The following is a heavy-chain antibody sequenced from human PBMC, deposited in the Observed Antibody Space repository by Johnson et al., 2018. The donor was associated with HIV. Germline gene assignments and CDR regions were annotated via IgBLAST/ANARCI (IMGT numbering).Heavy chain of an antibody. D-gene: IGHD3-16*01. CDR3: ARDGSLGGGLHNAFDI. V-gene: IGHV3-23*04. CDR2: ISGSGGST. J-gene: IGHJ3*02. CDR1: GFTFSSYA. Sequence: VESGGGLVQPGRSLRLSCAASGFTFSSYAMHWVRQATGKGLEWVPAISGSGGSTYYADSVKGRFTISRDNSKNTLYLQMNSLRVEDTAVYYCARDGSLGGGLHNAFDIWGPGTMVTVSS.